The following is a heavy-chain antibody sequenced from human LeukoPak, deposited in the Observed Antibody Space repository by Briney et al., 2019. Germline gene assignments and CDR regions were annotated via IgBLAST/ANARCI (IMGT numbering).Heavy chain of an antibody. CDR1: GGSISSHY. J-gene: IGHJ3*02. CDR2: ISYIGST. V-gene: IGHV4-59*11. Sequence: SETLSLACTVSGGSISSHYWSWIRQPPGKGLEWIGYISYIGSTNYNPSLKSRVTISVDTSKNQFSLKLSSVTAAGTAVYFCARDPTTVTKGLDIWGQGTMVTVSS. CDR3: ARDPTTVTKGLDI. D-gene: IGHD4-17*01.